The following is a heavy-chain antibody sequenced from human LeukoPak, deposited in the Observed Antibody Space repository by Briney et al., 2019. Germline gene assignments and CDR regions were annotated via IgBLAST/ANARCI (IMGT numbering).Heavy chain of an antibody. J-gene: IGHJ4*02. CDR1: GGSISSYF. Sequence: SETLSLTCIVSGGSISSYFWSWIRQPPGKGLEWIGYISNSGSTNYNPSLKSRVTISADTSKNQFSLKLSSVTAADTAVYYCARGGSGYYYGWGQGTLVTVSS. V-gene: IGHV4-59*01. D-gene: IGHD3-22*01. CDR2: ISNSGST. CDR3: ARGGSGYYYG.